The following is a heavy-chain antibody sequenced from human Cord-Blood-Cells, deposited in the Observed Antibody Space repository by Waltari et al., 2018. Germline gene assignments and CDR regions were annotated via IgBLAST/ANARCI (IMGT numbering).Heavy chain of an antibody. Sequence: EVQLVESGGGLVQPGGSLKLSCAASGFTFSGSAMHWVRQASGKGLEWVGRIRSKANSYATAYAASVKGRFTISRDDSKNTAYLQMNSLKTEDTAVYYCIVGATMGYFDYWGQGTLVTVSS. CDR1: GFTFSGSA. CDR3: IVGATMGYFDY. V-gene: IGHV3-73*02. CDR2: IRSKANSYAT. J-gene: IGHJ4*02. D-gene: IGHD1-26*01.